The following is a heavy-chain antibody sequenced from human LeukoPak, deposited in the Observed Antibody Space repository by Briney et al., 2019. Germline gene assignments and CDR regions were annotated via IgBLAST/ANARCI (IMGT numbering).Heavy chain of an antibody. V-gene: IGHV3-7*01. CDR1: GFTVFNYW. CDR2: INLDGSQK. J-gene: IGHJ4*02. D-gene: IGHD4/OR15-4a*01. Sequence: PGGSLRLSCAASGFTVFNYWMSWVRQAPGKGLEWVANINLDGSQKCYVDSLKGRFTISRDNAKNSLYLQMDSLRVEDTAVYYCARDVDYANPRHDYWGQGTLVTVSS. CDR3: ARDVDYANPRHDY.